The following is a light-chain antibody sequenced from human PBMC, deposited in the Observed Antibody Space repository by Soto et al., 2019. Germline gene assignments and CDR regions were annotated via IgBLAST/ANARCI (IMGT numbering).Light chain of an antibody. V-gene: IGKV3-20*01. CDR1: QSVPANY. Sequence: EIVLTQSPGTLSLSPGERATLSCRASQSVPANYLAWLQQKPGQAPRLLISGASSRSTGITDRFRGSGYGTDFTLTSSRLEPEDFALYYCQQYTSPPWTLGQGTKVETK. J-gene: IGKJ1*01. CDR3: QQYTSPPWT. CDR2: GAS.